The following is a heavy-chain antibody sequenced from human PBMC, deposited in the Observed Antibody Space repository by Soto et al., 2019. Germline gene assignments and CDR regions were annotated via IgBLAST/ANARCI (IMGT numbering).Heavy chain of an antibody. Sequence: WASVKVSCKASGYTFTSYYMHWVRQAPGQGLEWMGIINPSGGSTSYAQKFQGRVTMTRDTSTSTVYMELSSLRSEDTAVYYCARERGSITMIVVVTEPLDYWGQGTLVTVSS. CDR2: INPSGGST. J-gene: IGHJ4*02. CDR1: GYTFTSYY. V-gene: IGHV1-46*01. D-gene: IGHD3-22*01. CDR3: ARERGSITMIVVVTEPLDY.